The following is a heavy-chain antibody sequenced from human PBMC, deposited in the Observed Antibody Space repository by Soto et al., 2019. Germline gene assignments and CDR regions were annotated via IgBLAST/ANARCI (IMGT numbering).Heavy chain of an antibody. CDR1: GCTFSTYA. CDR2: IHKTGTIT. D-gene: IGHD3-10*01. V-gene: IGHV3-23*05. Sequence: EGQVVESGGDLVQPGASLTISCAAYGCTFSTYAMSWVRQAPGKGLEWVSGIHKTGTITFYADSVKGRFTISRDNSKNTLYLHMSSLRDGDTAVYYCVRDLNYKFFFDLWGQGTLVTVAS. J-gene: IGHJ4*02. CDR3: VRDLNYKFFFDL.